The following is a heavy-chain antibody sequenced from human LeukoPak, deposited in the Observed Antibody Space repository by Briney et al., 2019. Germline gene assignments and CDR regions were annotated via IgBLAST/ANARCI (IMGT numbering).Heavy chain of an antibody. CDR3: ARGGTIVVVTAINY. CDR1: GFTFSSYS. J-gene: IGHJ4*02. CDR2: ISSSSSII. Sequence: GGSLRLSCAASGFTFSSYSMNWVRQAPGKGLEWVSYISSSSSIIYYADSVKGRFTISRDNAKNSVYLQMNSLRAEDTAVYYCARGGTIVVVTAINYWGQGTLATVSS. V-gene: IGHV3-48*04. D-gene: IGHD2-21*02.